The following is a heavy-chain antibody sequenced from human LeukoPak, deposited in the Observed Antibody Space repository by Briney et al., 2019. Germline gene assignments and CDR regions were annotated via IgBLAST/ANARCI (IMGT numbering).Heavy chain of an antibody. Sequence: GGSLSLSCAASGFIFSSYSMNWVRQAPGKGLEWVSSISSSSSYIYYADSVKGRFTISRDNAKNSLYLQMNSLRAEDTAVYYCARGLVGATSPAYFDYWGQGTLVTVSS. CDR3: ARGLVGATSPAYFDY. CDR2: ISSSSSYI. CDR1: GFIFSSYS. J-gene: IGHJ4*02. D-gene: IGHD1-26*01. V-gene: IGHV3-21*01.